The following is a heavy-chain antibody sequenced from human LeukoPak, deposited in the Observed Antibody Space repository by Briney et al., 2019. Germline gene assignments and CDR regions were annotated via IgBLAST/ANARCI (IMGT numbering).Heavy chain of an antibody. J-gene: IGHJ4*02. D-gene: IGHD3/OR15-3a*01. CDR1: GGSMSGYS. V-gene: IGHV4-59*01. Sequence: SETLSLTCTVSGGSMSGYSWSWIRQPPRKGLEWIGYIYYSGSTYYNPSLKSRATISIDTPKNQFSLKLSSVTAADTAVYYCARDLDWAFDFWGQGTLVTVSS. CDR3: ARDLDWAFDF. CDR2: IYYSGST.